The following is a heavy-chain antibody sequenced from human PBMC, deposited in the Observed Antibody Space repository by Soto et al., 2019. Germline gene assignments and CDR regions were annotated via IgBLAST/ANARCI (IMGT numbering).Heavy chain of an antibody. V-gene: IGHV3-30-3*01. CDR1: GFTFSSYA. CDR2: ISYDGSNK. D-gene: IGHD6-19*01. Sequence: QVQLVESGGGVVQPWRSLRLSCAASGFTFSSYAMHWVRQAPGKGLEWVAVISYDGSNKYYADSVTGQFTMSRDNSKNPLYLQMNSLRAEDTAVYYCASRSSGWYALPYCYYSMDVWCQGTTGTVS. J-gene: IGHJ6*02. CDR3: ASRSSGWYALPYCYYSMDV.